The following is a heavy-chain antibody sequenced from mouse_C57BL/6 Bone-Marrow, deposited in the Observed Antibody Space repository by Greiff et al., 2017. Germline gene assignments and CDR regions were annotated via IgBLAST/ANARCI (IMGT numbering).Heavy chain of an antibody. V-gene: IGHV1-55*01. CDR2: IFPGSGST. CDR3: ARRGAAQARAY. J-gene: IGHJ3*01. D-gene: IGHD3-2*02. Sequence: QVQLQQPGAELVKPGTSVKMSCKASGYTFTSYWITWVKQRPGQGLEWIGDIFPGSGSTNYNEKFKSKATLTVDTSSSTAYMQLSSLTSEDSAVYYCARRGAAQARAYWGQGTLVTVSA. CDR1: GYTFTSYW.